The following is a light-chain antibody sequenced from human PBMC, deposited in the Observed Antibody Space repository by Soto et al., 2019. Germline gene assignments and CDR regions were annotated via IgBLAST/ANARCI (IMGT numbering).Light chain of an antibody. J-gene: IGKJ1*01. Sequence: EIEMTQSPSSLSASVGDRVTITCRASQSISNNLAWYQQKPGKVPKLLIYAASTLHSGVPSRFSGSGSGTDFTLTIISPQAEDVSNYYWQSDYTAQRAFGQGTKVEIK. CDR2: AAS. CDR1: QSISNN. V-gene: IGKV1-27*01. CDR3: QSDYTAQRA.